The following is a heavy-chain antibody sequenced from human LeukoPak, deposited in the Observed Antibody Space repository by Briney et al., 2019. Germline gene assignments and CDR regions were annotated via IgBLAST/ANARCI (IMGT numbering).Heavy chain of an antibody. Sequence: SETLSLTCIVSGGSVSSSTYCWSWIRQPPGKGLEWIGCGYYSGSTNYNPSLKSRVTISVDTSKNQFSLKLSSVTAADTAVYYCAAQELSSLPFDYWGQGTLVTVSS. D-gene: IGHD3-16*02. CDR1: GGSVSSSTYC. CDR3: AAQELSSLPFDY. J-gene: IGHJ4*02. CDR2: GYYSGST. V-gene: IGHV4-61*01.